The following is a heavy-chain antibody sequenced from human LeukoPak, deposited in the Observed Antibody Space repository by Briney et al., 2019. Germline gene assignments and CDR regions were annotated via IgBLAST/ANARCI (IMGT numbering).Heavy chain of an antibody. D-gene: IGHD4-17*01. CDR2: ISSSSSYI. V-gene: IGHV3-21*01. Sequence: GGSLRLSCAASGFTFSSYSMNWVRQAPGKGLEWVSSISSSSSYIYYADSVKGRFTISRDNAKNSLYLQMNSLRAEDTAVYYCARDLYGDYWRYFDYWGQGTLVTVSS. J-gene: IGHJ4*02. CDR1: GFTFSSYS. CDR3: ARDLYGDYWRYFDY.